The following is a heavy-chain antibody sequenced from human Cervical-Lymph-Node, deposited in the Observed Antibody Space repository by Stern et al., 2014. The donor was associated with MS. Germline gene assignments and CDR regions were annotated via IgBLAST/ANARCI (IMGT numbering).Heavy chain of an antibody. V-gene: IGHV1-58*01. CDR2: IVIGSGNT. Sequence: QMQLGQSGPEVKKPGTSVEVSCKASGFTFISSAVHWVRQARGQRLEWIGYIVIGSGNTYFAQKFQERITITRDRSTSTVYMELNSLTSEDTAVYYCAARKVRFLESWGQGTLVTVSS. CDR3: AARKVRFLES. J-gene: IGHJ5*02. D-gene: IGHD3-3*01. CDR1: GFTFISSA.